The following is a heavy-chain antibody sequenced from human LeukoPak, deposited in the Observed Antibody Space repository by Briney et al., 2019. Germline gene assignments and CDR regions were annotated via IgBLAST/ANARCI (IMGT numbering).Heavy chain of an antibody. Sequence: SETLSLTRTVSGGSVSSGSYYWSWIRQPPGKGLEWIGYIYYSGSTNYNPSLKSRVTISVGTSKNQFSLKLSSVTAADTAVYYCARFYQRDWFDPWGQGTLVTVSS. J-gene: IGHJ5*02. CDR1: GGSVSSGSYY. D-gene: IGHD6-25*01. V-gene: IGHV4-61*01. CDR2: IYYSGST. CDR3: ARFYQRDWFDP.